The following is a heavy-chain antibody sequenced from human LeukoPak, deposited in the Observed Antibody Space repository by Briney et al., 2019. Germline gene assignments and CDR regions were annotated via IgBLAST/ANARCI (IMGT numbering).Heavy chain of an antibody. CDR1: GYTFTDYY. Sequence: ASVKVSCKASGYTFTDYYMHWVQQAPGKGLEWMGLVDPEDGETIYAEKFQGRVTITADTSTDTAYMELSSLRSEDTAVYYCATGPYKFYFDYWGQGTLVTVSS. CDR3: ATGPYKFYFDY. V-gene: IGHV1-69-2*01. CDR2: VDPEDGET. D-gene: IGHD3-10*01. J-gene: IGHJ4*02.